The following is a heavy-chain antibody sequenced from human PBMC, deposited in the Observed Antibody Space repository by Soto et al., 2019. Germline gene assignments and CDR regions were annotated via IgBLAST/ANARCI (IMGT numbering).Heavy chain of an antibody. Sequence: QVQLVESGGGVVQPGRSLRLSCAASGFTFSSYGMHWVRQAPGKGLEWVAVISYDGSNKYYADSVKGRFTISRDNSKNTLYLQMNSLGAEDTAVYYCAKDRSGYYYGGLFDYWGQGTLVTVSS. D-gene: IGHD3-22*01. J-gene: IGHJ4*02. CDR2: ISYDGSNK. CDR1: GFTFSSYG. V-gene: IGHV3-30*18. CDR3: AKDRSGYYYGGLFDY.